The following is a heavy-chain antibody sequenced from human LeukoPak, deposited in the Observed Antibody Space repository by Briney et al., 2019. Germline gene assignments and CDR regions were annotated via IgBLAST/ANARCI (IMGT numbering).Heavy chain of an antibody. Sequence: PGGSLRLSCAASGFTFSSYAMSWVRQAPGRGLEWVADIDQDGSEKHYVDSVKGRFTISRDNARNSLYLQMNSLRAEDTAVYYCARGRFSYDNNGYSSFYYWGQGTLVTVSS. CDR2: IDQDGSEK. CDR1: GFTFSSYA. D-gene: IGHD3-22*01. CDR3: ARGRFSYDNNGYSSFYY. V-gene: IGHV3-7*01. J-gene: IGHJ4*02.